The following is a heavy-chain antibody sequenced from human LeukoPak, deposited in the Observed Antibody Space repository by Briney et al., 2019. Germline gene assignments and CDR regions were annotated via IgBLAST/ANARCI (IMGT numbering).Heavy chain of an antibody. J-gene: IGHJ4*02. V-gene: IGHV4-38-2*01. Sequence: KPSETLSLTCAVSGDSISNSYYWGWIRQPPGKGLEWIGSIYHSGSTYYNPSLKSRVTISVDMSKNQFSLKLSSVTAADTAVYYCARARGYSYGGFDYWGQGTLVTVSS. CDR1: GDSISNSYY. CDR3: ARARGYSYGGFDY. CDR2: IYHSGST. D-gene: IGHD5-18*01.